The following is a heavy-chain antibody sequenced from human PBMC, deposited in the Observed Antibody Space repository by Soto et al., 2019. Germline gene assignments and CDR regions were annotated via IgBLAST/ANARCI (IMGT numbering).Heavy chain of an antibody. D-gene: IGHD3-10*02. J-gene: IGHJ4*02. CDR2: IYYSGST. V-gene: IGHV4-31*03. Sequence: TSETLSLTCTVSGGSIISGGYYWSWIRQHPGKGLEWIGYIYYSGSTYYNPSLKSRVTISVDTSKNQFSLKLSSVTAADTAVYYCAREFLGDNMFLLALWVQGTSVPVS. CDR3: AREFLGDNMFLLAL. CDR1: GGSIISGGYY.